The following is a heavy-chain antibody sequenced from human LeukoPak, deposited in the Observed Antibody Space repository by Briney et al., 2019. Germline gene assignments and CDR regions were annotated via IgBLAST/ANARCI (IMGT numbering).Heavy chain of an antibody. Sequence: PGGSLRLSCAASGFTFSSYWMHWVRQAPGKGLVWVSRINSDGSTTNYADSVKGRFTISRDNAKYTLYLQMNSLRAEDTAVYYCSSQIWLGELFAHYWGQGTLVTVSS. CDR2: INSDGSTT. CDR1: GFTFSSYW. CDR3: SSQIWLGELFAHY. J-gene: IGHJ4*02. V-gene: IGHV3-74*01. D-gene: IGHD3-10*01.